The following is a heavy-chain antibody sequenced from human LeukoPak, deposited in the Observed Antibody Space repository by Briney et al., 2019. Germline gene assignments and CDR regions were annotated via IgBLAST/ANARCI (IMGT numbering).Heavy chain of an antibody. J-gene: IGHJ4*02. CDR1: GFTFCDYA. D-gene: IGHD2-15*01. Sequence: PGGSLRLSCTASGFTFCDYAMSWVRQAPGKGLEWVGFIKSKAYGGTTEYAASVKGRFTISRDDSKSIAYLQMNSLKTEDTAVYYCTRSRLYWSDGSCPFDYWGQGTLVTVSS. CDR3: TRSRLYWSDGSCPFDY. V-gene: IGHV3-49*04. CDR2: IKSKAYGGTT.